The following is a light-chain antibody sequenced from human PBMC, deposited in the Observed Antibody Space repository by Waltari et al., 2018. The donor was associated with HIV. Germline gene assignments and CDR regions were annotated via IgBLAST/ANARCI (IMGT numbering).Light chain of an antibody. V-gene: IGLV2-14*03. Sequence: QSALTQPASVSGSPGQSVTISCTGTTSDFGRYNSVSWYQQHPGNVPKVIIYEVTSRPSGGPHRFSGSRSGNTSSLTISGLQAEDEAVYYCSTHTTSDTLIFGGGTKLTVL. CDR3: STHTTSDTLI. CDR1: TSDFGRYNS. J-gene: IGLJ2*01. CDR2: EVT.